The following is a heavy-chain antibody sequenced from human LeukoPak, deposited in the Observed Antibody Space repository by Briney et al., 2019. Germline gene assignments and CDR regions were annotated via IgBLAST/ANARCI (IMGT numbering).Heavy chain of an antibody. CDR1: GYTFTSYD. Sequence: VASVKVSCKASGYTFTSYDINWVRQATGQGLEWMGWISAYNGNTNYAQKLQGRVTMTTDTSTSTAYMELRSLRSDDTAVYYCARDFPDALAALSYYYYGMDVWGQGTTVTVSS. J-gene: IGHJ6*02. CDR3: ARDFPDALAALSYYYYGMDV. D-gene: IGHD6-6*01. V-gene: IGHV1-18*01. CDR2: ISAYNGNT.